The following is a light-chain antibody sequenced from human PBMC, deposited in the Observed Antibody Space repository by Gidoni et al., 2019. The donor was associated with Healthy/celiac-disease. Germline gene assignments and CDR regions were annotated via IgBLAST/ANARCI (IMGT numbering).Light chain of an antibody. CDR2: KDS. J-gene: IGLJ3*02. Sequence: SYELTQPPSVSVSPGQTARITCSGDALPKQYASWYQQKPGQAPVLVMYKDSERPSGIPERFSGSSSGTTVTLTISGVQAEDEADYYCQSADSSGTYWVFGGGTKLTVL. CDR1: ALPKQY. V-gene: IGLV3-25*02. CDR3: QSADSSGTYWV.